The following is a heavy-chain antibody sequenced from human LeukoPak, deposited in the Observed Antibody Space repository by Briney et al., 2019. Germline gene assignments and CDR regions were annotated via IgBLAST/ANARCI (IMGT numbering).Heavy chain of an antibody. J-gene: IGHJ4*02. CDR1: GGFISSGGYY. V-gene: IGHV4-31*03. D-gene: IGHD4-23*01. CDR2: IYYSGST. CDR3: ARGYRDYGGSGSGYYFDY. Sequence: SQTLSLTCTVSGGFISSGGYYWSWIRQHPGKGLEWIGYIYYSGSTYYNPSLKSRVTISVDTSKNQFSLKLSSVTAADTAVYYCARGYRDYGGSGSGYYFDYWGQGTLVTVSS.